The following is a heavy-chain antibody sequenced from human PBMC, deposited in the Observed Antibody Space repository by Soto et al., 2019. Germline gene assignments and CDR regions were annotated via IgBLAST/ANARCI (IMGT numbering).Heavy chain of an antibody. V-gene: IGHV3-48*03. CDR3: AGEHVLMFASYDAFNV. Sequence: AGSLRLSCTASGFAIDTYDMNWVRLAPGKDMEWISHIATGGDRIYYADSVKGRFTISRDNARNSLYLQMNPLRDDDTARYYCAGEHVLMFASYDAFNVLGQGTLVTVSS. D-gene: IGHD2-21*01. CDR2: IATGGDRI. J-gene: IGHJ3*01. CDR1: GFAIDTYD.